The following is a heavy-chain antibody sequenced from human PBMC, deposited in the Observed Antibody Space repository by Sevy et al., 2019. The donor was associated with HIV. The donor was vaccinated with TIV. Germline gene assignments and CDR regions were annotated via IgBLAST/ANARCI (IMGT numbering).Heavy chain of an antibody. J-gene: IGHJ3*02. V-gene: IGHV3-64*02. D-gene: IGHD2-15*01. Sequence: GGSLRLSCAASGFTFSSYAMHWVRQAPGKGLEYVSAISSNGGSTYYADSVKGRFTISRDNSKNTLYLQMGSLRAEDMAVCYCAGGFGYCSGGSCGGDAFDIWGQGTMVTVSS. CDR3: AGGFGYCSGGSCGGDAFDI. CDR2: ISSNGGST. CDR1: GFTFSSYA.